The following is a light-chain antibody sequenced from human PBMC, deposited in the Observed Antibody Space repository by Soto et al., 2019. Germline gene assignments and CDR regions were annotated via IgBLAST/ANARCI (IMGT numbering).Light chain of an antibody. CDR3: QQYYDLLT. CDR1: QSVLYSPKNKDP. V-gene: IGKV4-1*01. CDR2: WAS. J-gene: IGKJ4*01. Sequence: DIVMTQSPGSLAVSLGERATINCRSSQSVLYSPKNKDPIAWYQQKPGQPPRLLIYWASTRESGVPDRFSGSGSGTDFTLTISSLQAEDVAVYYCQQYYDLLTFGGGTKVEIK.